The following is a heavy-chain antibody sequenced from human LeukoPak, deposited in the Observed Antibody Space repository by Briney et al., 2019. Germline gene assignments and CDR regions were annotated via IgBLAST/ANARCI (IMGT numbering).Heavy chain of an antibody. J-gene: IGHJ5*02. D-gene: IGHD6-19*01. Sequence: GASVKVSCKASGYTFTSYAMHWVRQAPGQRLEWMGWINAGNGNTKYSQKFQGRVTITRDTSASTAYMELSSLRSEDTAVYYCARDRSPYSSGFWWFDPWGQGTLVTVSS. CDR1: GYTFTSYA. CDR3: ARDRSPYSSGFWWFDP. CDR2: INAGNGNT. V-gene: IGHV1-3*01.